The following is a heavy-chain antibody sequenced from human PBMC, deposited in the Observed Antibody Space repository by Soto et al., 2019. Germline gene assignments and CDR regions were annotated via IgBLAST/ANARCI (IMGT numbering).Heavy chain of an antibody. J-gene: IGHJ4*02. CDR1: GFTFSSYA. V-gene: IGHV3-23*01. CDR3: ARRGSGSYYDY. D-gene: IGHD1-26*01. CDR2: ISGSGDST. Sequence: EVQLLESGGGLVQPGGSLRLSCAASGFTFSSYAMSWVRQAPVKGLEWVSAISGSGDSTYYADSAKGRFTISRDNSKNTLYLQMNSLRAEDTAVYYCARRGSGSYYDYWGQGTLVTVSS.